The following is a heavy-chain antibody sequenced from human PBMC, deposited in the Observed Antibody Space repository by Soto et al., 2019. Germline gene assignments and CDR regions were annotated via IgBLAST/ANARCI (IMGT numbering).Heavy chain of an antibody. V-gene: IGHV3-11*06. CDR2: ISSSSSYT. CDR1: GFTFSDYY. J-gene: IGHJ4*02. CDR3: ARSNYDILTGYYPYYFDY. Sequence: PGGSLRLSCAASGFTFSDYYISWIRQAPGKGLEWVSYISSSSSYTNYADSVKGRFTISRDNAKKSLYLQMNSLRAEDTAVYYCARSNYDILTGYYPYYFDYCGQGTLVTFSS. D-gene: IGHD3-9*01.